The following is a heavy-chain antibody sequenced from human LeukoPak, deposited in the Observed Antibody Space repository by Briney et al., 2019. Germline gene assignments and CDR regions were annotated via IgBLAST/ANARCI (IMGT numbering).Heavy chain of an antibody. CDR2: ISGSRGTT. D-gene: IGHD1-14*01. V-gene: IGHV3-23*01. Sequence: GGSLRLSCAASGFTFSNYAMNWVRQAPGKGLEWVSGISGSRGTTYYADSVKGRFTISRDNSKNTLYLQMNSLRAEDTAVYYCAKPARTDYADYWGQGTLVTVSS. J-gene: IGHJ4*02. CDR1: GFTFSNYA. CDR3: AKPARTDYADY.